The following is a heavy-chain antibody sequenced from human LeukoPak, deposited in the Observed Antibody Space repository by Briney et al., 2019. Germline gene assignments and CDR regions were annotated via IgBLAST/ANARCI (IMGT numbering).Heavy chain of an antibody. CDR3: AKIAVVYGYYYYMDV. CDR1: GFTVSSNS. Sequence: GGSLRLSCTVSGFTVSSNSMSWVRQAPGKGLEWVSFIYSDNTHYSDSVKGRFTISRDNSKNTLYLQMNSLRAEDTAVYYCAKIAVVYGYYYYMDVWGKGTTVTISS. CDR2: IYSDNT. D-gene: IGHD2-15*01. J-gene: IGHJ6*03. V-gene: IGHV3-53*01.